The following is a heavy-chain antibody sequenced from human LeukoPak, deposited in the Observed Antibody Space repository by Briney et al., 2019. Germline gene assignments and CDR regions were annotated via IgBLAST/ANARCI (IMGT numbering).Heavy chain of an antibody. Sequence: GASVKVSCKASGGTFSSYAISWVRQAPGQGLEWMGWISAYNGNTNYAQKLQGRVTMTTDTSTSTAYMELRSLRSDDTAVYYCARVGPRYYYYYMDVWGKGTTVTVSS. CDR3: ARVGPRYYYYYMDV. J-gene: IGHJ6*03. V-gene: IGHV1-18*01. CDR1: GGTFSSYA. CDR2: ISAYNGNT.